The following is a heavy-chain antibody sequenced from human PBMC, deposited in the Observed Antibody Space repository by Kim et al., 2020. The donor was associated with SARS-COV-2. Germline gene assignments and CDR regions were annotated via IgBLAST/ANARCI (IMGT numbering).Heavy chain of an antibody. D-gene: IGHD4-17*01. V-gene: IGHV7-4-1*02. CDR2: IKPNTGNP. CDR3: VRQGDYREHFQH. J-gene: IGHJ1*01. Sequence: ASVKVSCKAFGYTFTDYDVNWMRQAPGQGLEWMGWIKPNTGNPTYDQAFTGRFVFSLDTSVSTAYLQISSLKAADTAVYYFVRQGDYREHFQHWGQVTLV. CDR1: GYTFTDYD.